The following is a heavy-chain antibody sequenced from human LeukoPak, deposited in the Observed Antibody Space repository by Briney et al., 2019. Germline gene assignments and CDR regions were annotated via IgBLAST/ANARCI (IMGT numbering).Heavy chain of an antibody. V-gene: IGHV1-2*02. CDR1: GYTFTGYY. CDR3: ARDLPGLRYYFDY. D-gene: IGHD4-17*01. Sequence: ASVKVSCKASGYTFTGYYIHWVRQAPGQGLEWMGWINPNSGGTNYAQKFQGRVTMTSDTYISTAYMELSRLRSDDTAVYYCARDLPGLRYYFDYWGQGTLVTVSS. J-gene: IGHJ4*02. CDR2: INPNSGGT.